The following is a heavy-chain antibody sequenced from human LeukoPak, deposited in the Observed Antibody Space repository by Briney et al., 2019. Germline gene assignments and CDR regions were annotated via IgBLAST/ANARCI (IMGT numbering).Heavy chain of an antibody. CDR3: ARTFRRDGSYPFDY. CDR1: GGTFSSYA. Sequence: SVKVSCKASGGTFSSYAISWVRQAPGQGLEWMGRIIPIFGIANYAQKFQGRVTITADKSTSTAYMELSSLRSEDTAVYYCARTFRRDGSYPFDYWGQGTLVTVSS. CDR2: IIPIFGIA. J-gene: IGHJ4*02. V-gene: IGHV1-69*04. D-gene: IGHD1-26*01.